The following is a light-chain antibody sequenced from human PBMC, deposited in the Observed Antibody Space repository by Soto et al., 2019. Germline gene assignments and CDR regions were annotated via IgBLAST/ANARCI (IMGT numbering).Light chain of an antibody. J-gene: IGKJ1*01. CDR1: QSVSSSY. Sequence: EIVLTQSPGTLSLSPGERATLSCRASQSVSSSYLAWYQQKPGQAPRLLLYGASSRATGIPDRFSGSGSGTDFTLTISRLEPEDFAVDYCQQYCRSQAFGQGTKVEIK. CDR3: QQYCRSQA. CDR2: GAS. V-gene: IGKV3-20*01.